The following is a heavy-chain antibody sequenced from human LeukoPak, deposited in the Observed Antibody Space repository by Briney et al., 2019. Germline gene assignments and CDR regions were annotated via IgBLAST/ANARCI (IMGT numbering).Heavy chain of an antibody. CDR2: ISGSGGST. J-gene: IGHJ4*02. D-gene: IGHD3-10*01. V-gene: IGHV3-23*01. CDR1: GFTFSSYA. Sequence: GGSLRLSCAASGFTFSSYAMSWVRQAPGKGLEWVSAISGSGGSTYYADSVKGRFTISRDNSKNTLYLQMNSLRAEDTAVYYCAKDGILRYYYGSGSYPQFGYWGQGTLVTVSS. CDR3: AKDGILRYYYGSGSYPQFGY.